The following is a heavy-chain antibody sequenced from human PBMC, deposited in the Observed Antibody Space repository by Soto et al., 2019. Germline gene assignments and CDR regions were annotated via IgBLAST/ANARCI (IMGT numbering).Heavy chain of an antibody. J-gene: IGHJ6*02. D-gene: IGHD1-7*01. CDR1: GYTFTSYY. V-gene: IGHV1-46*01. CDR2: INPSGGST. Sequence: QVQLVQSGAEVKKPGASVKVSSKASGYTFTSYYMHWVRQAPGQGLEWMGIINPSGGSTSYAQKFQGRVTMTRDTSTSTVYMELSSLRSEDTAVYYCARDKRGAWNYASYYYYGMDVWGQGTTVTVSS. CDR3: ARDKRGAWNYASYYYYGMDV.